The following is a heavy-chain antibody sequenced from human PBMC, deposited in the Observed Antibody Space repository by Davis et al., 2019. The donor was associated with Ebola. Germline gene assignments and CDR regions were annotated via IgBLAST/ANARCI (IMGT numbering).Heavy chain of an antibody. J-gene: IGHJ4*02. CDR3: ARGGSNWYLDY. CDR2: IWYDGSKK. CDR1: GFTFSSYG. D-gene: IGHD6-13*01. V-gene: IGHV3-33*01. Sequence: PGGSLRLSCAASGFTFSSYGMHWVRQAPGKGLEWVAVIWYDGSKKYYADSVKGRFTISRDNSKNTLYLQMNSLRAEDTAVYYCARGGSNWYLDYWGQGSLVTVSS.